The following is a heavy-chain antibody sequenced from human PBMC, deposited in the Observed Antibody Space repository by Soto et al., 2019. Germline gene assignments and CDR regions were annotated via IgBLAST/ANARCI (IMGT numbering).Heavy chain of an antibody. CDR2: ISYSGST. Sequence: SETLSLTCTVSGGSISSYYWSWIRQPPGKGLEWIGYISYSGSTNYNPSLKSRVTISVDTSKNQLSLKLSSVTAADTAVYYCASAGRYSDSSGYSVEFWGQGTRVSVAS. CDR3: ASAGRYSDSSGYSVEF. D-gene: IGHD3-22*01. J-gene: IGHJ4*02. V-gene: IGHV4-59*01. CDR1: GGSISSYY.